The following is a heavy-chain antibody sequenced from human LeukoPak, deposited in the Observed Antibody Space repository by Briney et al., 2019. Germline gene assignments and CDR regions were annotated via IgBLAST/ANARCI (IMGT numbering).Heavy chain of an antibody. CDR2: IYTSGST. CDR3: ASSNYDSSGPSFDY. Sequence: PSETLSLTCTVSGGSISSYYWSWIRQPAGKGLEWIGRIYTSGSTNYNPSLKSRVTMSVDTSKNQFSLKLSSVTAADTAVYYCASSNYDSSGPSFDYWGQGTLVTVSS. D-gene: IGHD3-22*01. V-gene: IGHV4-4*07. CDR1: GGSISSYY. J-gene: IGHJ4*02.